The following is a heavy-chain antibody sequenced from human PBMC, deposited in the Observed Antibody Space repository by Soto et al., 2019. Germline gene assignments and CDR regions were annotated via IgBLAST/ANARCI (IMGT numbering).Heavy chain of an antibody. CDR1: GGSCSGYY. V-gene: IGHV4-34*01. CDR2: INHSGST. J-gene: IGHJ6*03. CDR3: ARIGYCSGGSCYDRLYYYYYYMDV. D-gene: IGHD2-15*01. Sequence: SETLSLTCAVYGGSCSGYYWSWIRQPPGKGLEWIGEINHSGSTNYNPSLKSRVTISVDTSKNQFSLKLSSVTAADTAVYYCARIGYCSGGSCYDRLYYYYYYMDVWGKGTTVTVSS.